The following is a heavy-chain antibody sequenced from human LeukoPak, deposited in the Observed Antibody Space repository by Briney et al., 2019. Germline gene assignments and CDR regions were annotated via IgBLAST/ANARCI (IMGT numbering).Heavy chain of an antibody. J-gene: IGHJ3*02. CDR1: GFTFSTYW. CDR3: AMGLKGGSWGAFDI. V-gene: IGHV3-74*01. Sequence: GGSLRLSCAASGFTFSTYWMHWVRQAPGRGLVWVSRISSDGSSKIYADSVKGRFTISRDKAKNTLFLQMNTLRAEDTAGYYCAMGLKGGSWGAFDIWRQGTMVTVSS. D-gene: IGHD1-26*01. CDR2: ISSDGSSK.